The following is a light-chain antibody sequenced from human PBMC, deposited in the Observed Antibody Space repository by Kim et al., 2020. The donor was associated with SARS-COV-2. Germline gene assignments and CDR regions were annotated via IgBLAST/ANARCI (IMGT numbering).Light chain of an antibody. V-gene: IGLV3-19*01. CDR3: NSRDSSGNQHVV. CDR1: SLRSYY. J-gene: IGLJ2*01. Sequence: LGQTVRITCQGDSLRSYYASWYQQKPGQAPVLVIYGKNNLPSGIPDRFSGSSSGNTASLTITGAQAEDEADYYCNSRDSSGNQHVVFGGGTQLTVL. CDR2: GKN.